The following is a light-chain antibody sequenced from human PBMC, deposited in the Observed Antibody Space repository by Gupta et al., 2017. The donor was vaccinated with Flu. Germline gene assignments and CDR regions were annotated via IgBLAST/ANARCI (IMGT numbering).Light chain of an antibody. CDR2: GAS. Sequence: EIVMTQSPATLSISPGGRATLSCRASQSVSSNLAWYQQKPGQAPRLLIYGASTRATGISARFSGSGSGTEFTLTISSLQSEDFAVYYCQQYNDWGTFGQGTKVEIK. J-gene: IGKJ1*01. CDR1: QSVSSN. CDR3: QQYNDWGT. V-gene: IGKV3-15*01.